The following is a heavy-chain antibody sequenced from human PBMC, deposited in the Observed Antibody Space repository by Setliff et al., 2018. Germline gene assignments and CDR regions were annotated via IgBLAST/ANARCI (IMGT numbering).Heavy chain of an antibody. Sequence: PGGSLRLSCTASRFTFSVYVMAWVRQAPGKGLEWVSSITGSGGGTYYADSVKGRFIVSRDNSKNTLYLQMNSLRVDDTAIYYCAKELSMAYGNDWGLGTLVTV. CDR3: AKELSMAYGND. V-gene: IGHV3-23*01. J-gene: IGHJ4*02. CDR2: ITGSGGGT. CDR1: RFTFSVYV. D-gene: IGHD1-1*01.